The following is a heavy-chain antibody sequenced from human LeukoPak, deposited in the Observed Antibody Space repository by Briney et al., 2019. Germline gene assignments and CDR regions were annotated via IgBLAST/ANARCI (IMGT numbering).Heavy chain of an antibody. CDR1: GFRLSNHD. CDR3: ARELGGTNTGGFDI. V-gene: IGHV3-64*02. D-gene: IGHD1-14*01. Sequence: PGGSLRLSCAASGFRLSNHDMHWVRQAPGKGLEFVSSIGAAGANTFYADSVKGRFTISRDNSKSTMYLQMDGLRPEDSAVFYCARELGGTNTGGFDIWGQGTVVTVSS. CDR2: IGAAGANT. J-gene: IGHJ3*02.